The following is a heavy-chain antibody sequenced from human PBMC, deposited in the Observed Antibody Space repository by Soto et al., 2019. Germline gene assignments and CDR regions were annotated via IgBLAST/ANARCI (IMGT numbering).Heavy chain of an antibody. V-gene: IGHV1-2*02. CDR3: AMLTAAPPLWVDP. J-gene: IGHJ5*02. CDR2: INPNSGGT. D-gene: IGHD3-16*01. CDR1: GYTFTGYY. Sequence: GASVKVSCKASGYTFTGYYMHWVRQAPGQGLEWMGWINPNSGGTNYAQKFQGRATMTRDTSISTAYMELSRLRSDDTAVYYCAMLTAAPPLWVDPWGQGTLVTVSS.